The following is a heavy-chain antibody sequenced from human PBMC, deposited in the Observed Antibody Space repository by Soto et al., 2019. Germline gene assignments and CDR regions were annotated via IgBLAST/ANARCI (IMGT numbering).Heavy chain of an antibody. CDR2: IIPIFGTA. V-gene: IGHV1-69*12. CDR3: ASHSVSSPEVRYYYGMDV. D-gene: IGHD1-26*01. Sequence: QVQLVQSGAEVKKPGSSVKVSCKASGGTFSSYAISWVRQAPGQGLEWMGGIIPIFGTADYAQKFQGRVTITADESTSTAYMELSSLRSEDTAVYYCASHSVSSPEVRYYYGMDVWGQGTTVTVSS. CDR1: GGTFSSYA. J-gene: IGHJ6*02.